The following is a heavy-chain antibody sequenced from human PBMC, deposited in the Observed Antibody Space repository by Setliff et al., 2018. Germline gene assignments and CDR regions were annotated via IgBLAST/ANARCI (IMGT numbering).Heavy chain of an antibody. CDR2: LHTSGST. J-gene: IGHJ5*02. CDR1: GGSLNSGSYY. V-gene: IGHV4-61*02. CDR3: ARDNTILGATDH. D-gene: IGHD1-26*01. Sequence: SETLSLTCTVSGGSLNSGSYYWSWIRQSTERGLEWLGRLHTSGSTTYNPALNSRVTISVDTSTNQFSLRLTSLIAADTAVYFCARDNTILGATDHWGQGTLVTVSS.